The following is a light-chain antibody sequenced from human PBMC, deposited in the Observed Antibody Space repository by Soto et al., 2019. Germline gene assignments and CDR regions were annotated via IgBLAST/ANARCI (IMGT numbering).Light chain of an antibody. CDR1: QSISTY. V-gene: IGKV1-39*01. CDR2: AAS. Sequence: DIQMTQSPSSLSTSVGDRVTITCRASQSISTYLNWYQQKAGTAPKLLIFAASSLQSGVPSRFNGSGSGTDFTLTISSLQPEECATYYCQQSYNTPGLTLGGGTKVEIK. J-gene: IGKJ4*01. CDR3: QQSYNTPGLT.